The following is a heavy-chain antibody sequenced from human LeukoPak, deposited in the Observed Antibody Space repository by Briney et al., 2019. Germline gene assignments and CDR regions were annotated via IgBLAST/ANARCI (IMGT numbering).Heavy chain of an antibody. CDR2: ISGSGGTT. CDR3: AKTYSSSCYNYMDV. Sequence: PGGSLRLSCAASGFTFSHYAMSWVRQAPGKGLEWVSTISGSGGTTYYADSVKGRFTFSRDNSKNTLYLQMHSLRAEDTAIYYCAKTYSSSCYNYMDVWGKGTTVTVSS. CDR1: GFTFSHYA. V-gene: IGHV3-23*01. J-gene: IGHJ6*03. D-gene: IGHD6-13*01.